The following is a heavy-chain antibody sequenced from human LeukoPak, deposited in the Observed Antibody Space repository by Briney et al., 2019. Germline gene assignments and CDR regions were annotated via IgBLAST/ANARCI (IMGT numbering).Heavy chain of an antibody. CDR3: ARDLMGIAYRGAFYY. CDR2: IRYDGINK. V-gene: IGHV3-30*02. D-gene: IGHD6-13*01. J-gene: IGHJ4*02. Sequence: GGSLRLSCAASGFTFSSHAMHWVRQAPGKGLEWVAFIRYDGINKYYADSVKGRFTNSRDNSKNTLYLQMNSLRSDDTAVYYCARDLMGIAYRGAFYYWGQGTLVTVSS. CDR1: GFTFSSHA.